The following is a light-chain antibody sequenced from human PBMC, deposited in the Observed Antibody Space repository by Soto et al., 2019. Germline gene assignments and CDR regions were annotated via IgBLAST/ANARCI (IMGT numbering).Light chain of an antibody. Sequence: IALTQTPGSLSCSPTYTVTLSFRSSQSVSSSYLAWYQQKPGQAPRLLIYGASSRATGIPDRFSGSGSGTDFTLTISRLEPEDFAVYYCQQDGRLPQKFGEGGKVDIK. CDR3: QQDGRLPQK. V-gene: IGKV3-20*01. CDR1: QSVSSSY. CDR2: GAS. J-gene: IGKJ1*01.